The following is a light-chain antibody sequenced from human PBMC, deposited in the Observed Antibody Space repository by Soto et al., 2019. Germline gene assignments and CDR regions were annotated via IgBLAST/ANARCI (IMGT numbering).Light chain of an antibody. CDR2: AAS. V-gene: IGKV1-5*01. CDR3: QQYNSYSWT. J-gene: IGKJ1*01. CDR1: QSISSW. Sequence: STLSASVGDRVSITCRASQSISSWLAWYQQKPGKAPKLLIYAASSLESGVPSRFSGSGSGTDFTLTIDSLQPDDFAAYYCQQYNSYSWTFGQGTKVDIK.